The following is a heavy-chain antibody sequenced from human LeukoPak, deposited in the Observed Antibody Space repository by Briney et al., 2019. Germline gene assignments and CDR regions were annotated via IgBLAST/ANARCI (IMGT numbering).Heavy chain of an antibody. CDR3: AKDPYQTYREYGSARPDY. CDR1: GYTFTTYY. Sequence: ASVKISCKASGYTFTTYYLHWVRQAPGQGLEWMGIINPNAGDTGYARKFLGRVTMTRDTSTSTVYMELSSLRAEDTAVYYCAKDPYQTYREYGSARPDYWGQGTLVTVSS. J-gene: IGHJ4*02. CDR2: INPNAGDT. V-gene: IGHV1-46*01. D-gene: IGHD3-10*01.